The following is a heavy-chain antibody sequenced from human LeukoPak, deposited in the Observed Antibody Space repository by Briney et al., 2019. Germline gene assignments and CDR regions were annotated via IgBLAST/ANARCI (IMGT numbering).Heavy chain of an antibody. Sequence: GRSLRLSCAASGFTFSSYDIHWVRQAPGKGLEWVALISSDRGNTYFAHFVKGRFTISTDNSKNTLYLQMNSLRPEDTAVYYCSKCCPMDVWGQGTTVTVSS. CDR1: GFTFSSYD. CDR3: SKCCPMDV. V-gene: IGHV3-30*18. CDR2: ISSDRGNT. D-gene: IGHD4/OR15-4a*01. J-gene: IGHJ6*02.